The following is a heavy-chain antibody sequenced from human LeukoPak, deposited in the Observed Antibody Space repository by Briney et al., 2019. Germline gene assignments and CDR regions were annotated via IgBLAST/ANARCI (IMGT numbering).Heavy chain of an antibody. D-gene: IGHD3-22*01. CDR2: ISGSGGST. CDR3: AQTIVRDSSGYYYYFDY. J-gene: IGHJ4*02. CDR1: GFTFSGYA. V-gene: IGHV3-23*01. Sequence: GGSLRLSCAASGFTFSGYAMSWVRQAPGKGLEWVSVISGSGGSTYYADSVKGRFTISRDNSKNTLYLQMNSLRAEDTAVYYCAQTIVRDSSGYYYYFDYWGQGTLVTVSS.